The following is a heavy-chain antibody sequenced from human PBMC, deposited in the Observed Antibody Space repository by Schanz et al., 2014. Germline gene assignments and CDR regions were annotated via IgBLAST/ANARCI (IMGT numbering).Heavy chain of an antibody. CDR2: ISGSGGST. CDR1: GFTFSSYG. D-gene: IGHD5-18*01. Sequence: QVQLLQFGGGVVQPGRSLRLSCVASGFTFSSYGMHWVRQAPGKGLEWVSAISGSGGSTYYADSVKGRFTISRDNAKNSLFLQMNSLRVEDTAVYYCARDTSYGMDVWGQGTTVTVSS. J-gene: IGHJ6*02. V-gene: IGHV3-NL1*01. CDR3: ARDTSYGMDV.